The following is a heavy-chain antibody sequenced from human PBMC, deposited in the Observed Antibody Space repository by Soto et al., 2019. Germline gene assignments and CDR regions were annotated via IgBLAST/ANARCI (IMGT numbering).Heavy chain of an antibody. V-gene: IGHV3-23*01. J-gene: IGHJ4*02. CDR1: GFTFSSYA. CDR3: AKGRSSSSPTTFDY. CDR2: ISGSGGST. Sequence: PGGSLRLSSAASGFTFSSYAMSWVRQAPGKGLEWVSAISGSGGSTYYADSVKGRFTISRDNSKNTLYLQMNSLRAEDTAVYYCAKGRSSSSPTTFDYWGQGTLVTAPQ. D-gene: IGHD6-6*01.